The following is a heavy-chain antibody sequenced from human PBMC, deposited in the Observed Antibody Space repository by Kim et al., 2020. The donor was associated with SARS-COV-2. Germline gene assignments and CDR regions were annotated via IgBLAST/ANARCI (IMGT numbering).Heavy chain of an antibody. Sequence: SETLSLTCTVSGDSISTYYWSWIRQPPEKGLEWLGYIYYSGSTNYSPSLKSRVTISVDTSKNQFSLKLSSVTAADTAVYYCARGQGELQFRRSFWFYPWGQGTLVPVSS. CDR2: IYYSGST. CDR3: ARGQGELQFRRSFWFYP. J-gene: IGHJ5*02. V-gene: IGHV4-59*13. D-gene: IGHD1-26*01. CDR1: GDSISTYY.